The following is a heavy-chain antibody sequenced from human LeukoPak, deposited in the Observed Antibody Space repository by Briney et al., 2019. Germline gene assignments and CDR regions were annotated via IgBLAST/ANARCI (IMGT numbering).Heavy chain of an antibody. CDR1: GFTFSSYA. V-gene: IGHV3-30*04. D-gene: IGHD6-13*01. CDR3: AREKNIAAAGPYYYYYMDV. CDR2: ISYDGSNK. J-gene: IGHJ6*03. Sequence: GGSLRLSCAASGFTFSSYAMHWVRQAPGKGLEWVAVISYDGSNKYYADSVKGRFTISRDNSKNTLYLQMNSLRAEDTAVYYCAREKNIAAAGPYYYYYMDVWGKGTTVTISS.